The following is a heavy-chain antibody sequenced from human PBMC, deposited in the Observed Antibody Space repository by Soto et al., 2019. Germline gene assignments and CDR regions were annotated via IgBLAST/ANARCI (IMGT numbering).Heavy chain of an antibody. V-gene: IGHV2-5*02. CDR3: AHRVLRTVFGLVTTTAIYFDF. Sequence: QITLNESGPTVVRPTETLTLTCRFSGFSLTTSGVGVGWIRQSPGKAPEWLALIYWDDDERYSASLKSRLTITKDNSKNQVVLTVPDLDPTDTATYYCAHRVLRTVFGLVTTTAIYFDFWGQGTPVAVSS. D-gene: IGHD3-3*01. CDR1: GFSLTTSGVG. CDR2: IYWDDDE. J-gene: IGHJ4*02.